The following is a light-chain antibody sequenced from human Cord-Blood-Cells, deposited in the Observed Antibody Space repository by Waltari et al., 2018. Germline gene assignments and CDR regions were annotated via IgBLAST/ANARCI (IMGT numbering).Light chain of an antibody. CDR1: RSHFGAAYY. V-gene: IGLV1-40*01. Sequence: QSVLPLPLSVSGAPGQRVTAPCTRSRSHFGAAYYVHWYQQLPVTAPNLLLYVTSNRPSGVPDRFSGSKSGTSASLAITGLQAEDEADYYCQSYDSSLSGSVFGGGTKLTVL. CDR3: QSYDSSLSGSV. J-gene: IGLJ2*01. CDR2: VTS.